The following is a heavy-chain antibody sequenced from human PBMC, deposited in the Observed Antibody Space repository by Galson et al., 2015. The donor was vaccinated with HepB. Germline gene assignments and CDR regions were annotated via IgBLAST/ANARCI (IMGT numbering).Heavy chain of an antibody. Sequence: SLRLSCAASGFTFSSYAMSWVRQAPGKGLEWVPAISGSGSTIYYADSVKGRFTISRDNAKNSLYLQMNSLRAEDTAVYYCASYSGSYSALGRRGPIDYWGQGTLVTVSS. J-gene: IGHJ4*02. V-gene: IGHV3-23*01. CDR3: ASYSGSYSALGRRGPIDY. CDR1: GFTFSSYA. CDR2: ISGSGSTI. D-gene: IGHD1-26*01.